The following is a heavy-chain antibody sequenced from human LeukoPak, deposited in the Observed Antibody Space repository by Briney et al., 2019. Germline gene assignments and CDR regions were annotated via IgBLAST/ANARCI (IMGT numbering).Heavy chain of an antibody. Sequence: ASVKVSCKASGYTFTSYGISWVRQAPGQGLEWMGWISAYNGNTNYAQKLQGRVTMTTDTSTSTAYMELRSLRSDDTAVYYCARNKGSSSWVNWFDPWDQGTLVTVSS. CDR1: GYTFTSYG. V-gene: IGHV1-18*01. CDR2: ISAYNGNT. D-gene: IGHD6-13*01. J-gene: IGHJ5*02. CDR3: ARNKGSSSWVNWFDP.